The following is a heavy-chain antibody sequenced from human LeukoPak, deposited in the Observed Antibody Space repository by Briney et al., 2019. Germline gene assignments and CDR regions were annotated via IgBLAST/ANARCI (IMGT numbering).Heavy chain of an antibody. CDR2: IYSGGST. V-gene: IGHV3-53*01. D-gene: IGHD4-17*01. J-gene: IGHJ4*02. CDR1: GFTVSSND. CDR3: AKEPVTVTTRGYFDY. Sequence: GGSLRPSCAASGFTVSSNDMSWVRQAPGKGLECISVIYSGGSTYYADSVKGRFTISRDNPKNTLYLQMNSLRAEDTAVYYCAKEPVTVTTRGYFDYWGQGTLVTVSS.